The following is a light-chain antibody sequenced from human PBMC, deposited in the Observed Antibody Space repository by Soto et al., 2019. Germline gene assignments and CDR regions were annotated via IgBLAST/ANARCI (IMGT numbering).Light chain of an antibody. Sequence: QSALTQPRSVSGSPGQSVTISCTGTSSDVGGYDFVSWYQQHPGKAPKVMIYEVIDRPAGAPRRFSGSKSGNTASLTITGLQAEDEADYYCSSYRTGGSYVFGTGTKLTVL. J-gene: IGLJ1*01. V-gene: IGLV2-11*01. CDR2: EVI. CDR3: SSYRTGGSYV. CDR1: SSDVGGYDF.